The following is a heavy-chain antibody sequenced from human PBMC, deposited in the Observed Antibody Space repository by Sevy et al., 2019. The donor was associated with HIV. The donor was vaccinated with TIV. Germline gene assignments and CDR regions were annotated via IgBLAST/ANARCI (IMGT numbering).Heavy chain of an antibody. CDR2: ISWNSGRV. Sequence: GGSLRLSCAASGFTFDDYAMHWVRQTPGRGPEWVSGISWNSGRVGYADSVKGRFTISRDNAKNSLYLQMNSLRVEDTALYFCAKDITMIVVADVHFDYWGQGTLVTVSS. V-gene: IGHV3-9*01. J-gene: IGHJ4*02. CDR1: GFTFDDYA. D-gene: IGHD3-22*01. CDR3: AKDITMIVVADVHFDY.